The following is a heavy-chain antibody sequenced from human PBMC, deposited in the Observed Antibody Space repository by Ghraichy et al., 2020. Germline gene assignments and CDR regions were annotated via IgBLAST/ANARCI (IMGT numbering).Heavy chain of an antibody. CDR3: AKVRNSYYYYYDLDV. D-gene: IGHD4-23*01. CDR1: GFTFSNYA. V-gene: IGHV3-23*01. Sequence: GGSLRLSCAASGFTFSNYAMSWVRQAPGKGLEWVSAISGSGGSTNYADSVKGRFTISRDNSENTLFLQMDSLRAEDTALYYCAKVRNSYYYYYDLDVWGQGTTVTVSS. J-gene: IGHJ6*02. CDR2: ISGSGGST.